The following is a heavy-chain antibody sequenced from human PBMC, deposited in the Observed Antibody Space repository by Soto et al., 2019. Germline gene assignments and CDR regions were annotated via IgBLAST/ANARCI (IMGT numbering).Heavy chain of an antibody. D-gene: IGHD1-26*01. J-gene: IGHJ5*02. CDR3: AREYGSYLSGFDP. CDR2: IYFNGGA. V-gene: IGHV4-61*01. Sequence: SETLSLSCRVSGGSVHDGNYYWTWIRQPPGKGLEWIGHIYFNGGATYSPSLTRRVTISIDTSKNQFSLTLSSATAADTAGYCCAREYGSYLSGFDPWGQGTLVSV. CDR1: GGSVHDGNYY.